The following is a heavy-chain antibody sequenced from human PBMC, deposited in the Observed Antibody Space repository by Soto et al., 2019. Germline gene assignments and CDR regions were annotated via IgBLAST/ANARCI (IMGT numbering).Heavy chain of an antibody. V-gene: IGHV4-34*01. CDR1: GGSLSGYY. J-gene: IGHJ4*02. CDR2: VKDGGHT. CDR3: ARGQEGVVATH. D-gene: IGHD5-12*01. Sequence: QVQLQQWGAGLLKPSETLSLNCAVTGGSLSGYYWSWIRQPPGKGLEWIGEVKDGGHTNYSPSLRGRGTMSSDTSNNPFSLRLNAVTAADTGVYYCARGQEGVVATHWDQGSLVTGSS.